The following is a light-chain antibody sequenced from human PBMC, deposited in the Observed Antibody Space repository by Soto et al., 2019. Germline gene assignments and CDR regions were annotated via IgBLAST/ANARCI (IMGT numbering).Light chain of an antibody. J-gene: IGKJ1*01. CDR2: AAS. CDR3: QQYYSYPPWT. Sequence: IQMTQSPSSLSASTGDRVTITCRASQGISSYLAWYQQKPGKAPKLLIYAASTLQSGVPSRFSGSGSGTDFTLTISCLQSEDFATYYCQQYYSYPPWTFGQGTKVEIK. V-gene: IGKV1-8*01. CDR1: QGISSY.